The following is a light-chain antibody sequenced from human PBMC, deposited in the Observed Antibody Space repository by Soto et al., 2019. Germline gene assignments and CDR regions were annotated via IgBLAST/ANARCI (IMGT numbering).Light chain of an antibody. Sequence: QSALTQPASVSGSPGQSITISCSGTSSDVGGYKYVSWYQQHPGKAPKLMIYDIRNRPSGVSNRFSGSKSGNTASLTISGLQAEDEADYYCSSYTSSRTRVCGTGTKLTV. CDR3: SSYTSSRTRV. CDR1: SSDVGGYKY. J-gene: IGLJ1*01. V-gene: IGLV2-14*03. CDR2: DIR.